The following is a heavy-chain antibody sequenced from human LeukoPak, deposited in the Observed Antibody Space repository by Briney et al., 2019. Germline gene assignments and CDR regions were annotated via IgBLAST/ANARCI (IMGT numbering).Heavy chain of an antibody. J-gene: IGHJ4*02. D-gene: IGHD3-10*01. CDR1: GGSISRGDYH. Sequence: KTSQTLSLTCTVSGGSISRGDYHWTWIRQHPGKGLEWIGYIYSSGSTSYSPSLQSRLTISVDTSKNQFSLELRSVTEADTAVYYCERSHGGYWGQGTLVTVSS. CDR3: ERSHGGY. CDR2: IYSSGST. V-gene: IGHV4-31*03.